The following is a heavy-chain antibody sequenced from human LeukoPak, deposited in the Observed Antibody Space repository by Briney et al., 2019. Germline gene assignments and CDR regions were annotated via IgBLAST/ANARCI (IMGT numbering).Heavy chain of an antibody. CDR2: INHSGST. CDR1: GGSFSDYY. Sequence: SETLSLTCAVYGGSFSDYYWTWIRQPPGKGLEWIGEINHSGSTNYNPSLKSRVTISVDTSKKQFFLRLSSVTAADTAVYYCAKGHRXSSGWYWSHWFDPWGQGTLVTVSS. V-gene: IGHV4-34*01. D-gene: IGHD6-19*01. CDR3: AKGHRXSSGWYWSHWFDP. J-gene: IGHJ5*02.